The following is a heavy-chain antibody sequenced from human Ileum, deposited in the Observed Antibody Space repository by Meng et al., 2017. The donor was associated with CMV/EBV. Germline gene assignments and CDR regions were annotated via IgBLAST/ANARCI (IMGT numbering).Heavy chain of an antibody. CDR2: IEGSNDNT. V-gene: IGHV3-23*01. Sequence: EVQLLEPGGGLVQPGGSLRLSCAASGFSLSHNAMTWVRQAPGKGLEWVSAIEGSNDNTHYADSVKGRSAISRDASTNTLYLQMNNLRAEDTAIYYCAKDIFGWAFDYWGHGTLVTVSS. CDR1: GFSLSHNA. CDR3: AKDIFGWAFDY. J-gene: IGHJ4*01. D-gene: IGHD3-10*02.